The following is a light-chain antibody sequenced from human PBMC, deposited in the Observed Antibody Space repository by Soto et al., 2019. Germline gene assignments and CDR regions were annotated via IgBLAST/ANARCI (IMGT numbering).Light chain of an antibody. CDR2: GAS. V-gene: IGKV3-20*01. J-gene: IGKJ1*01. CDR3: QQYATSPPRT. Sequence: EIVLRQSPGTLSLSLGERATLSCRASQSVSNNFLAWYQQKPGQAPRLLIYGASSRATGIPDRFSGSGSGTDFTLTISRLETEDFGVYYCQQYATSPPRTFGQGTKVDIK. CDR1: QSVSNNF.